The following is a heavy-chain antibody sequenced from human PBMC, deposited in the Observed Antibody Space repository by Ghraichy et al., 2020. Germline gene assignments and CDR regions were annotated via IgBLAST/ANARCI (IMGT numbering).Heavy chain of an antibody. Sequence: ASVKVSCKASGYTFTSYDINWVRQATGQGLEWMGWMNPNSGNTGYAQKFQGRVTMTRNTSISTAYMELSSLRSEDTAVYYCARRRPKRGSYYFDYWGQGTLVTVSS. CDR3: ARRRPKRGSYYFDY. V-gene: IGHV1-8*01. CDR2: MNPNSGNT. D-gene: IGHD1-26*01. CDR1: GYTFTSYD. J-gene: IGHJ4*02.